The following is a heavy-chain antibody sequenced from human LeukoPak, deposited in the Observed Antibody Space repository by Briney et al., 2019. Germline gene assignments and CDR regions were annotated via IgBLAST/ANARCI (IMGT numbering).Heavy chain of an antibody. J-gene: IGHJ4*02. CDR3: AKLDHDILSAYRQYYFDY. CDR1: GFTISSYA. CDR2: FTTTT. V-gene: IGHV3-23*01. D-gene: IGHD3-9*01. Sequence: PGGSLRLSCAASGFTISSYAMNWVRQAPGKGLDWVSDFTTTTYYTDSVQGRFTISRDNSKNTLYLQMNSLRAEDTAVYYCAKLDHDILSAYRQYYFDYWGQGTLVTVSS.